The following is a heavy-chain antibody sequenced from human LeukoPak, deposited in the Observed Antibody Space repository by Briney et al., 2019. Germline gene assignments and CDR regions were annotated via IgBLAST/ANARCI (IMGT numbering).Heavy chain of an antibody. J-gene: IGHJ4*02. CDR3: ARLGYGLDY. CDR1: GYTFTSYG. V-gene: IGHV1-18*01. Sequence: ASVKVSCKASGYTFTSYGISWVRQAPGQGLEWMGWISAYNGNTNYAQKFQGRVTMTRDTSTSTVYMELSSLRSEDTAVYYCARLGYGLDYWGQGTLVTVSS. D-gene: IGHD5-18*01. CDR2: ISAYNGNT.